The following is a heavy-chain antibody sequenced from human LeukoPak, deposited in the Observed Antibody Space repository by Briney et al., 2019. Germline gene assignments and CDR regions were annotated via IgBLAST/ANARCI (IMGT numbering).Heavy chain of an antibody. CDR2: TSRSSNYI. CDR3: ASHTVTTLRGNWFDP. D-gene: IGHD4-17*01. J-gene: IGHJ5*02. V-gene: IGHV3-21*01. CDR1: GFTFSSYS. Sequence: GGSLRLSCAASGFTFSSYSMNWVRQAPGKGLEWVSSTSRSSNYIYYADSVRGRFTISRDNAKNSLYLQMNSLRDEDTAVYYCASHTVTTLRGNWFDPWGQGTLVTVSS.